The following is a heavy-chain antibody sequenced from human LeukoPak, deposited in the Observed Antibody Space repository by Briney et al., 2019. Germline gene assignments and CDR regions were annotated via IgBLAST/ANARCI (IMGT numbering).Heavy chain of an antibody. D-gene: IGHD6-13*01. Sequence: PSETLSLTCTVSGGSISSYHWIWIRQPPGKGLEWIGYIHYSGSTNYNPSLKSRVTISVDTSKNQFSLRLSSVTAADTAVYYCARDARAGNFDYWGQGILVTVSS. J-gene: IGHJ4*02. CDR2: IHYSGST. CDR3: ARDARAGNFDY. CDR1: GGSISSYH. V-gene: IGHV4-59*01.